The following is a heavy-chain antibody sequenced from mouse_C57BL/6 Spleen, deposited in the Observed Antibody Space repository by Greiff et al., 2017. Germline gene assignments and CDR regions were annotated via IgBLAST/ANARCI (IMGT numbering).Heavy chain of an antibody. Sequence: EVQLVESGGGLVQPGGSMKLSCAASGFTFSDAWMDWVRQSPEKGLEWVAEIRNKANNHATYYAESVKGRFTISRDDSKSSVYLQMNSLRAEDTGIYYCTRPLKRDYAMDYWGQGTSVTVSS. CDR2: IRNKANNHAT. CDR1: GFTFSDAW. J-gene: IGHJ4*01. V-gene: IGHV6-6*01. CDR3: TRPLKRDYAMDY.